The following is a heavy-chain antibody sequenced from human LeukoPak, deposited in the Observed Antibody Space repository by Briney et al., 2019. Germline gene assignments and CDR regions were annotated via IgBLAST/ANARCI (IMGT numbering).Heavy chain of an antibody. V-gene: IGHV1-2*02. CDR3: ARDQATVATPWWDH. D-gene: IGHD4-23*01. Sequence: ASVKVSCTASGYTFTGYYVHWVRQAPGQGLEWMGWINGNSGGTKYAQKFQGRVTMTRDTSISTAYMELSSLRSDDTAVYSCARDQATVATPWWDHWGQGTLVTVSS. CDR2: INGNSGGT. CDR1: GYTFTGYY. J-gene: IGHJ4*02.